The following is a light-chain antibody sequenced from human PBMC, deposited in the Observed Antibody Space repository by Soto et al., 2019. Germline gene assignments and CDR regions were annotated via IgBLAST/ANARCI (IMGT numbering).Light chain of an antibody. V-gene: IGKV1-12*01. CDR1: QGISNW. CDR2: GAS. CDR3: QQSTVIRTPT. Sequence: DLPMTQSPSSVSASVGDRVTITCRASQGISNWLAWYQQQPGKAPKLLIYGASSMQSGVPSRFSGGGSGTHFPPIISRLQTEDFATYYWQQSTVIRTPTFGGGNKVEI. J-gene: IGKJ4*01.